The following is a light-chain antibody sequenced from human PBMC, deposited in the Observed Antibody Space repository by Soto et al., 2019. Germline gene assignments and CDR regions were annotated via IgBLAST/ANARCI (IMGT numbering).Light chain of an antibody. V-gene: IGKV1-9*01. CDR1: QAISSY. J-gene: IGKJ5*01. CDR2: AAS. CDR3: QQLNSYPIT. Sequence: IQLTQSPSSLSASVGDRVTITCRASQAISSYLAWYQQKPGKAPKLLMYAASTLQSGVPSRFSGSGSGTDFTLTISSLQPADFATYFCQQLNSYPITFGQGTRLEIK.